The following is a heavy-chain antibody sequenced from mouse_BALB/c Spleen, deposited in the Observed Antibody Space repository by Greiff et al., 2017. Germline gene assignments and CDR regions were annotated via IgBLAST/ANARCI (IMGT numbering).Heavy chain of an antibody. J-gene: IGHJ1*01. V-gene: IGHV1-31*01. CDR2: INPYNGAT. Sequence: VQLKESGPELVKPGASVKISCKASGYSFTGYYMHWVKQSHVKSLEWIGRINPYNGATSYNQNFKDKASLTVDKSSSTAYMELHSLTSEDSAVYYGAREGVRDSFDVWGAGTTVTVSS. CDR3: AREGVRDSFDV. CDR1: GYSFTGYY. D-gene: IGHD2-14*01.